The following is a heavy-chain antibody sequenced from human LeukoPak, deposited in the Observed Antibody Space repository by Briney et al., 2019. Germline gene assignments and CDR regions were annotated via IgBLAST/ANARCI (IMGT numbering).Heavy chain of an antibody. D-gene: IGHD3-9*01. CDR3: ARSKDILTGYCFDY. CDR2: IYYSGST. Sequence: PSETLSLTCSVSGGSISSGRYYWGWIRQTPGKGLEWIGYIYYSGSTNYNPSLKSRVTISVDTSKNQFSLKLSSVTAADTAVYYCARSKDILTGYCFDYWGQGTLVTVSS. CDR1: GGSISSGRYY. J-gene: IGHJ4*02. V-gene: IGHV4-61*01.